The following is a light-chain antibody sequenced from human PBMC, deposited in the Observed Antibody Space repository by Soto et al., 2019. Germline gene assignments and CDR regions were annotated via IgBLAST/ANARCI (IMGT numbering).Light chain of an antibody. J-gene: IGKJ2*01. CDR3: HQYGRPPQT. V-gene: IGKV3-20*01. CDR1: QTVDSSY. Sequence: ETVLTQSPDTLSLSPGEGATLSCRASQTVDSSYIAWYQQKPGQSPRLLVYATSTRATGISDRFSGSGSGTDFTLTISRLGPEDFAVYYCHQYGRPPQTFGQGTKLEI. CDR2: ATS.